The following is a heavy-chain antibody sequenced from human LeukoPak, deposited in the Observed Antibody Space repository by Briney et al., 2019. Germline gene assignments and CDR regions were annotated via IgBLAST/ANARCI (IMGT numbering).Heavy chain of an antibody. CDR3: ARDRELFTPDALDI. CDR2: SNPDSGGT. J-gene: IGHJ3*02. CDR1: GYTFTGYY. Sequence: ASVKVSCKASGYTFTGYYMHWVRQAPGQGLEWMGWSNPDSGGTNYAQKFQDRVTMTRDTSISTAYMELSRLRSDDTAIYYCARDRELFTPDALDIWGQGTMVTVSS. V-gene: IGHV1-2*02. D-gene: IGHD2-15*01.